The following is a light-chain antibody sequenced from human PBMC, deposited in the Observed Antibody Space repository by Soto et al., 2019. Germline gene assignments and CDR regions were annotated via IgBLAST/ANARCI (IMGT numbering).Light chain of an antibody. V-gene: IGLV2-23*02. CDR1: SSDVGSHNL. Sequence: QSALTQPASVSGSPGQSITISCTGTSSDVGSHNLVSWYQEHPDKAPKLMIYEVSERPSGVSNRFSGSKSGNTASLTISGLQAEDEADYYCCSYAGTSTLYVFGTGTKLTVL. CDR2: EVS. J-gene: IGLJ1*01. CDR3: CSYAGTSTLYV.